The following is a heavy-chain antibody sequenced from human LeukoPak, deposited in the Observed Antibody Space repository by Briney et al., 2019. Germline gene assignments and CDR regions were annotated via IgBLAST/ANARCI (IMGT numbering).Heavy chain of an antibody. Sequence: GESLKISCKGSGYSFNNYWIAWVRQMPGKGLEWMGIIYPGDSEIRYSPSFQGQVTISADKSISTAYLQWISLKASDTAMYYCARQPSLTPFDYWGQGTLVTVS. CDR2: IYPGDSEI. D-gene: IGHD2-15*01. J-gene: IGHJ4*02. V-gene: IGHV5-51*01. CDR3: ARQPSLTPFDY. CDR1: GYSFNNYW.